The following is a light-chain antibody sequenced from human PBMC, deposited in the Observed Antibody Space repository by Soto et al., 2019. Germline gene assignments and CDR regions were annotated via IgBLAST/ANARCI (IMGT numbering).Light chain of an antibody. CDR1: QSVSSNY. J-gene: IGKJ4*02. CDR3: QQYSSPPT. V-gene: IGKV3-20*01. CDR2: VSS. Sequence: IVWTRAAGSLSLAPGGRGTLSCRASQSVSSNYLALYQQKPVQAPSLLIYVSSSRATGIPYRFSGSGSGDDFITTISIQEQDVLAYYCSQQYSSPPTFGAGTKVDIK.